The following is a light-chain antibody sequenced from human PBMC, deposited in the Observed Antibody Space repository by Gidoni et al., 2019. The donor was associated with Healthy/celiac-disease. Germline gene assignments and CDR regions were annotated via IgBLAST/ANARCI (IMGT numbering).Light chain of an antibody. J-gene: IGKJ4*01. CDR2: DAS. V-gene: IGKV3-11*01. Sequence: EIVLTQSPATLSLSPGERATLSCRASQSVSSYLAWYQQKPGQAPRLLIYDASNRATGIPARFSGRGSGTDFTLTISSLEPEDFAVYYCQQRSNWPFGGGTKVEIK. CDR3: QQRSNWP. CDR1: QSVSSY.